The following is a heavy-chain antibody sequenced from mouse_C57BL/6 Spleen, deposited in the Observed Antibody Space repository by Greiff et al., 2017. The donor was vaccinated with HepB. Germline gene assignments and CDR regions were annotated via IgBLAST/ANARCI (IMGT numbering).Heavy chain of an antibody. CDR3: GRGGRSGSLLAY. D-gene: IGHD3-2*02. CDR2: IYPYNGVS. V-gene: IGHV1-31*01. CDR1: GYSFTGYY. J-gene: IGHJ3*01. Sequence: EVQLQQSGPELVKPGASVKISCKASGYSFTGYYMHWVKQSHGNILDWIGYIYPYNGVSSYNQEFQGKATLTVDKSSSTAYMELRSLTSEDSAVYCGGRGGRSGSLLAYWGQGTLVTVSA.